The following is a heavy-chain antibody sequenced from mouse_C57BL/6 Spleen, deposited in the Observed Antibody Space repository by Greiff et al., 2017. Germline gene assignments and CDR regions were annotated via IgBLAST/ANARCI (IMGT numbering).Heavy chain of an antibody. D-gene: IGHD1-1*01. CDR2: ISSGGDYI. CDR1: GFTFRSYA. CDR3: TRENYYGSEGNWYFDV. V-gene: IGHV5-9-1*02. J-gene: IGHJ1*03. Sequence: EVKLVESGEGLVKPGGSLKLSCAASGFTFRSYAMSWVRQTPETRLAWVAYISSGGDYIYYADTVKGRFTISRDNARNTLYLQMSSLKSEDTAMYYCTRENYYGSEGNWYFDVWGTGTTVTVSS.